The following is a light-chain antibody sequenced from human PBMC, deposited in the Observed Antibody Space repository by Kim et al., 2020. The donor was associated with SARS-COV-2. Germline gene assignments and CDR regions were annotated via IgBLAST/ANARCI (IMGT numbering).Light chain of an antibody. CDR3: SSYAGSNTWV. CDR2: EVF. V-gene: IGLV2-8*01. Sequence: GPSATIPCTGTSTYVGSYAYVSWYQQHPGKAPKLMIYEVFERPSGVPDRFSGSKSGNTASLTVSGLRADDEAHYYCSSYAGSNTWVFGGGTQLTVL. J-gene: IGLJ3*02. CDR1: STYVGSYAY.